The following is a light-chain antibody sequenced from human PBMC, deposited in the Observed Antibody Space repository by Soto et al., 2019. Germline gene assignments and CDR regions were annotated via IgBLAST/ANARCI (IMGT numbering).Light chain of an antibody. V-gene: IGKV3-20*01. CDR3: QQFSSYPLT. CDR2: GAS. CDR1: QIVGSSH. J-gene: IGKJ4*01. Sequence: EVVLTQSPGTLSLSLGEIATLSCSASQIVGSSHLAWYQQKPGQAPRLLIYGASSRATGIPDRFSGGGSGTNFTLTISRLEPEDFAVYYCQQFSSYPLTFGGGTKVDI.